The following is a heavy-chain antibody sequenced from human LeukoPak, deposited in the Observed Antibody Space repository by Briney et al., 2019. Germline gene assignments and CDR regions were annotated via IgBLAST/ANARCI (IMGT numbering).Heavy chain of an antibody. Sequence: GGSLRLSCAASGFTFSDYYMSWIRQAPGKGLEWISYISSSSTYTNYADSVKGRFTISRDNAQNTLYLQMNSLRAEDTAVYYCAREVKAVPGDESFDYWGQGTLVTVSS. CDR2: ISSSSTYT. D-gene: IGHD6-19*01. CDR3: AREVKAVPGDESFDY. J-gene: IGHJ4*02. V-gene: IGHV3-11*05. CDR1: GFTFSDYY.